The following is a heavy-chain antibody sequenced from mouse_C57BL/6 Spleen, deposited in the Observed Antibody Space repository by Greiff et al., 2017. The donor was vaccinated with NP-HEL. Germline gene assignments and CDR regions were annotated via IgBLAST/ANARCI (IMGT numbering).Heavy chain of an antibody. D-gene: IGHD1-1*02. CDR3: TYGPN. CDR2: IDPETGGT. CDR1: GYTFTDYE. V-gene: IGHV1-15*01. J-gene: IGHJ2*01. Sequence: QDTLKVSGAELVRPGASVTLSCKASGYTFTDYEMHWVKQTPVHGLEWIGAIDPETGGTAYNQKFKGKAILTADKSSSTAYMELRSLTSEDSAVYYCTYGPNWGQGTTLTVSS.